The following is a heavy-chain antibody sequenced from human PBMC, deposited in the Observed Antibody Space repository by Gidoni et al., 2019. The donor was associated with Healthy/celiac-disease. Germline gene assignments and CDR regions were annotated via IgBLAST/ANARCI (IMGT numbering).Heavy chain of an antibody. CDR1: GFTFSGYS. Sequence: EVQLVESGGGLVQPGGSLRLSCAASGFTFSGYSMNWVRQAPGKGLEWVSYISSSSSTIYYADSVKGRFTIVRDNAKNSLYLQMNSLRAEDTAVYYCARAYKRDYDHFDYWGQGTLVTVSS. CDR3: ARAYKRDYDHFDY. CDR2: ISSSSSTI. V-gene: IGHV3-48*01. D-gene: IGHD4-17*01. J-gene: IGHJ4*02.